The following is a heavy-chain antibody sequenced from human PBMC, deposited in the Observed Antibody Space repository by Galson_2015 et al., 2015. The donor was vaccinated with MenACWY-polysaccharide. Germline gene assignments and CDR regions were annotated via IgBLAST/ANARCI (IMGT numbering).Heavy chain of an antibody. J-gene: IGHJ4*02. CDR2: ILGSGRT. Sequence: TLSVTCRVSGGSVCDGVIHPWSWVREYPGRGLEWIGFILGSGRTFINPSLRNRVSFSSDSSQNQFSQRLSSVTGADTAVYYCARGIYCGGDCYSGTDYWGQGTLVTVSS. V-gene: IGHV4-31*03. CDR1: GGSVCDGVIHP. CDR3: ARGIYCGGDCYSGTDY. D-gene: IGHD2-21*02.